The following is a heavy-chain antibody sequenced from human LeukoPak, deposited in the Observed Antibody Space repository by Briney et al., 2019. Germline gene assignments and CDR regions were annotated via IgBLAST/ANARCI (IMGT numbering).Heavy chain of an antibody. CDR1: GSTFSSYS. CDR2: ISSSSSYI. Sequence: KPRGSPRLSCAASGSTFSSYSMNWVRQAPGKGLEWVSSISSSSSYIYYADSVKGRFTISRDNAKNSLYLQMNSLRAEDTAVYYCARATAVVVPAATLDCWGHGILVSVSS. J-gene: IGHJ4*01. D-gene: IGHD2-2*01. V-gene: IGHV3-21*01. CDR3: ARATAVVVPAATLDC.